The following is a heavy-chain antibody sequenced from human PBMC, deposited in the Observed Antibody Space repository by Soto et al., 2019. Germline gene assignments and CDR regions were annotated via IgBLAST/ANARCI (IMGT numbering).Heavy chain of an antibody. V-gene: IGHV3-7*01. Sequence: GGSLRLSCAASGFTFSSYWMSWVRQAPGKGLEWVANIKQDGSEKYYVASVKGRFTISRDNAKKSLYLQMNGLRAEDTAVYYCAFAGDYMVADAFDIWGQGTMVTVSS. CDR1: GFTFSSYW. CDR2: IKQDGSEK. J-gene: IGHJ3*02. CDR3: AFAGDYMVADAFDI. D-gene: IGHD4-17*01.